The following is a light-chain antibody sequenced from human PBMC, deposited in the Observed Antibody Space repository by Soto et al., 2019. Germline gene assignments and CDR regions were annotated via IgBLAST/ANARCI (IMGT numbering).Light chain of an antibody. CDR1: SSNIGSLS. CDR3: AAWNGTLNGLYV. Sequence: QSVLTQPPSASGTPGQRVTIPCSGISSNIGSLSVDWYQHLPGTAPKLLIYSDYQRPSGVPDRFSGSKSGTSASLAISGLQSEDDADYYCAAWNGTLNGLYVFGTGTKLTVL. CDR2: SDY. J-gene: IGLJ1*01. V-gene: IGLV1-44*01.